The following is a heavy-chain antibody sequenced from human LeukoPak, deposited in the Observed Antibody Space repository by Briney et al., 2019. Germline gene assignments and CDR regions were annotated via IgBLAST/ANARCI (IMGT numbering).Heavy chain of an antibody. Sequence: SETLSLTCTVSGGSISSYYWSWIRQPPGNGLEWIGYINYSGSTNYNPSLESRVTMSLDTSDNQFSLKLSSVTAADTAVYYCATGYSSGQRFDYWGQGTLVSVSS. V-gene: IGHV4-59*01. CDR1: GGSISSYY. J-gene: IGHJ4*02. D-gene: IGHD5-18*01. CDR2: INYSGST. CDR3: ATGYSSGQRFDY.